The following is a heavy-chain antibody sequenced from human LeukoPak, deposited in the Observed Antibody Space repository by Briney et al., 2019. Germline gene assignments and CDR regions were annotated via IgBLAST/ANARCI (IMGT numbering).Heavy chain of an antibody. V-gene: IGHV3-15*07. D-gene: IGHD1-20*01. Sequence: GGSPRLSCAASGFTFTNAWMNWVRQAPGKGLEWVGRIKSKADGETIDYAAPVKGRFTFSRDDSKNMLYLQMNSLKSEDTAVYYCSTLTSRGLSDSWGQGTLVTVSS. CDR1: GFTFTNAW. J-gene: IGHJ4*02. CDR2: IKSKADGETI. CDR3: STLTSRGLSDS.